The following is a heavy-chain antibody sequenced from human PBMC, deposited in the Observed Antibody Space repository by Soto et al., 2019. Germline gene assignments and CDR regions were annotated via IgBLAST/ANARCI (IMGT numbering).Heavy chain of an antibody. V-gene: IGHV4-38-2*01. Sequence: PSETRSLTCAVSGYSISSGYYWGWIRQPPGKGLEWIGSIYHSGSTYYNPSLKSRVTISVDTSKNQFSLKLSSVTAADTAVYYCARQTQQPNAFDIWGQGTMVTVSS. CDR3: ARQTQQPNAFDI. CDR1: GYSISSGYY. D-gene: IGHD6-13*01. CDR2: IYHSGST. J-gene: IGHJ3*02.